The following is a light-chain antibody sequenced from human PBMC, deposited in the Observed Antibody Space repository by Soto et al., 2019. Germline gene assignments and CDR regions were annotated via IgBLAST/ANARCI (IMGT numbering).Light chain of an antibody. CDR1: NSDVGIYDF. J-gene: IGLJ1*01. CDR2: EVS. V-gene: IGLV2-14*01. CDR3: TSSTTDSLYV. Sequence: QSVLTQPASVSGTPGQSITISCTGSNSDVGIYDFVSWYQHHPGRAPKLIVSEVSHRPSGVSNRFSGSKSGNTASLTISGLLAEDEADYFCTSSTTDSLYVFGTGTKVTVL.